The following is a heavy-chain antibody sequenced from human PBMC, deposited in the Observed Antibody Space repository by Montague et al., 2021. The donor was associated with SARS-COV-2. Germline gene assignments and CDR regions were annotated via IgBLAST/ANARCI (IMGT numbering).Heavy chain of an antibody. CDR2: INQDETAK. J-gene: IGHJ4*02. D-gene: IGHD3/OR15-3a*01. V-gene: IGHV3-7*01. CDR1: GFTSGDYQ. Sequence: SLRLSCAASGFTSGDYQMTWVRQAPGKGLQWVANINQDETAKTYVDSVKGRFTISRDNAKNSLILQMNSLKDEDTAVYYCARSPRGSGTGWLDCWGQGTLVTVSS. CDR3: ARSPRGSGTGWLDC.